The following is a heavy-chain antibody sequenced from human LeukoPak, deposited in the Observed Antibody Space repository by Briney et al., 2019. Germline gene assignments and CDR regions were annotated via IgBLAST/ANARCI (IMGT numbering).Heavy chain of an antibody. CDR3: ARAGEYYYDSSGYSNWFDP. Sequence: ASVKVSCKASGYTFTGYYMHWVRQAPGQGLEWMGWINPNSGGTNYAQKFQGRVTMTRDTSISTAYMELSRLRSDDTAVYYCARAGEYYYDSSGYSNWFDPWGQGTLVTVSS. CDR2: INPNSGGT. J-gene: IGHJ5*02. V-gene: IGHV1-2*02. CDR1: GYTFTGYY. D-gene: IGHD3-22*01.